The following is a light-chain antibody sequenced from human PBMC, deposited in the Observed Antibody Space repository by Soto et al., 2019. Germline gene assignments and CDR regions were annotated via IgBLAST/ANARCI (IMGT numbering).Light chain of an antibody. V-gene: IGKV3-20*01. J-gene: IGKJ1*01. CDR3: QQYGSSPRT. CDR2: DAS. CDR1: QSVSRY. Sequence: EIVLTQSPATLSLSPMEIATLSVRASQSVSRYLAWYQQKPGQAPRLLIYDASNRATGIPARFSGSGSGTDFTLTISRLEPEDFAVYYCQQYGSSPRTFGQGTKVDIK.